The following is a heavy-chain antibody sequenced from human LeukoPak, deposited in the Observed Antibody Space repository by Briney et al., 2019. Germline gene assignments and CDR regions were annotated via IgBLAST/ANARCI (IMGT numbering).Heavy chain of an antibody. J-gene: IGHJ4*02. CDR1: GYTFTGYY. CDR2: INPNSGGT. D-gene: IGHD3-10*01. V-gene: IGHV1-2*02. CDR3: ARGGGSGSHFDY. Sequence: ASVKVSCKASGYTFTGYYMHWVRQAPGQGLEWMGWINPNSGGTNYAQKFQGRVTMTRDTPISPAYMELSRLSSDDTAVYYCARGGGSGSHFDYWGQGTLVTVSS.